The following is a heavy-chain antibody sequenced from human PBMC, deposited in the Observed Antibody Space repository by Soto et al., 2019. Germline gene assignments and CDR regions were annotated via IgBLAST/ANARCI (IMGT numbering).Heavy chain of an antibody. CDR3: LKVGDYGACPGYMDV. J-gene: IGHJ6*03. Sequence: VQLVESGGGLVQPGRSLRLSCAASGFTFDDYAMHWVRQAPGKGLEWVSGISWNSGSIGYADSVKGRFTISRDNAKNSLYLQMNSLRAQDTALYYCLKVGDYGACPGYMDVWGKGTTVTVSS. CDR2: ISWNSGSI. D-gene: IGHD4-17*01. CDR1: GFTFDDYA. V-gene: IGHV3-9*01.